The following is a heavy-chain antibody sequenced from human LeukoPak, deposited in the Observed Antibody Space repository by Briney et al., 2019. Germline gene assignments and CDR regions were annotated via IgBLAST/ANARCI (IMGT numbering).Heavy chain of an antibody. V-gene: IGHV3-23*01. CDR2: ISCSGANT. CDR3: AKGRALEVVAAFNY. Sequence: GGSLRLSCSASGFTFSSYAMGWVRQAPGKGLEWVSTISCSGANTYYPDPLKGRFTISSDNSMNTLYLQMNGLRADDTAVHYYAKGRALEVVAAFNYWGQGAVVTVSS. CDR1: GFTFSSYA. J-gene: IGHJ4*02. D-gene: IGHD2-15*01.